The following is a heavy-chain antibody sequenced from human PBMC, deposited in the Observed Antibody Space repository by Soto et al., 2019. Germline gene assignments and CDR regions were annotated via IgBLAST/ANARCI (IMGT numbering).Heavy chain of an antibody. D-gene: IGHD5-18*01. J-gene: IGHJ2*01. CDR2: ITASNGNT. CDR1: GFTFPGFG. V-gene: IGHV1-18*04. Sequence: QLQLVQSGTEVKNPGASVKVSCKASGFTFPGFGITWVRQAPGQGLEWMGWITASNGNTNYAQNLQGRVTMTTDTSTSTAYMELWRLRFDDTAVYYCARGYSYGSYWYFDLWGRGTLVSVSS. CDR3: ARGYSYGSYWYFDL.